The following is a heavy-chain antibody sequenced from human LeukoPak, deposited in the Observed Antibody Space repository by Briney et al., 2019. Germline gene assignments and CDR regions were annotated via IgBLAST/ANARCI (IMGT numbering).Heavy chain of an antibody. CDR1: GFTFSSYV. Sequence: RGSLRLSCAASGFTFSSYVMHWVRQAPGKGLEWVAFISNDGSNKYYADSVKGRFSISRDNSKNTLYLQMNSLRAEDTAVYYCARDLMIASNWFDPWGQGTLVTVSS. J-gene: IGHJ5*02. CDR3: ARDLMIASNWFDP. CDR2: ISNDGSNK. V-gene: IGHV3-30-3*01. D-gene: IGHD3-22*01.